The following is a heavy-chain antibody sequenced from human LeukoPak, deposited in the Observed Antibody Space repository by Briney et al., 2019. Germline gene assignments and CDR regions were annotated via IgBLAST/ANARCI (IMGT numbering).Heavy chain of an antibody. D-gene: IGHD6-13*01. Sequence: SETLSLTCIVSGGSISSGGYYWSWIRQHPGKGLEWIGYIYYSGRTYYNPSLKSRVTISVDTSKNQFSLKLSSVTAADTAVYYCARGIAAALDWGQGTLVTVSS. V-gene: IGHV4-61*08. J-gene: IGHJ4*02. CDR2: IYYSGRT. CDR1: GGSISSGGYY. CDR3: ARGIAAALD.